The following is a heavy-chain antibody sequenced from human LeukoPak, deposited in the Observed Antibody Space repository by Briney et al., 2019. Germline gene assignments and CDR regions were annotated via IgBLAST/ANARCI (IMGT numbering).Heavy chain of an antibody. CDR1: GYAFSTYG. Sequence: ASVKVSCKASGYAFSTYGVTWVQQAPGQGLEWIGWIRGYSGDSEYAQKFRGRVTMTTDTSTSTAYMDLRSLRSDDTAVYFCARVLSVRGVLNWFDPWGQGTLVTVSS. CDR3: ARVLSVRGVLNWFDP. V-gene: IGHV1-18*01. D-gene: IGHD3-10*01. CDR2: IRGYSGDS. J-gene: IGHJ5*02.